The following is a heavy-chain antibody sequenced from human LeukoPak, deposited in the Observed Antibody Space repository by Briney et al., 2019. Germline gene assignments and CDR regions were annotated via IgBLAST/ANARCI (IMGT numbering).Heavy chain of an antibody. V-gene: IGHV3-23*01. D-gene: IGHD3-22*01. Sequence: GGSLRLSCAASGFSFSNYAMTWVRQALGKGLEWVSTIKNDAATTDYADSVKGRFTISRDNSKNTLYLQMNSLRAEDTAIYYCAKVYYDSGCLIDYWGQGTLVTVSS. CDR2: IKNDAATT. CDR3: AKVYYDSGCLIDY. J-gene: IGHJ4*02. CDR1: GFSFSNYA.